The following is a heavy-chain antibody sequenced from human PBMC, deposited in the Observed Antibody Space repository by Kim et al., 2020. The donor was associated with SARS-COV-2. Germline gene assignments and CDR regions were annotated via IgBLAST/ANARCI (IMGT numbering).Heavy chain of an antibody. V-gene: IGHV3-30*18. J-gene: IGHJ5*01. CDR3: SKSLFPAFDNW. D-gene: IGHD3-16*01. Sequence: GGSLRLSCAASGLTISRFGVVWVRQAPGKGLETVALISYDGSESSYTDSVKGRFTISRDNSKNTVDLQMNSLRDEDTAVYYCSKSLFPAFDNW. CDR1: GLTISRFG. CDR2: ISYDGSES.